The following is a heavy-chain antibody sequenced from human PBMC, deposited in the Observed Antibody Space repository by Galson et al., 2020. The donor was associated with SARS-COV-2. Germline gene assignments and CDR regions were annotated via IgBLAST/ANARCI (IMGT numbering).Heavy chain of an antibody. J-gene: IGHJ4*02. CDR3: ARVAAVAGYWNFDY. V-gene: IGHV4-31*02. CDR1: GGSISSGGYY. Sequence: SQPLSLTCTVSGGSISSGGYYWSWIRQHPGKGLEWIGYIYYSGSTYSNPSLKSRVTISVDTSKNQFSLKLSSVTAADTAVYYCARVAAVAGYWNFDYWGQGTLVTVSS. D-gene: IGHD6-19*01. CDR2: IYYSGST.